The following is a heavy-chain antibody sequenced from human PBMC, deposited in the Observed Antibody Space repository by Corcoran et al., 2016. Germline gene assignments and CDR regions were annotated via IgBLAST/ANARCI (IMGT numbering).Heavy chain of an antibody. CDR3: ARSGPKAQILGLGP. D-gene: IGHD7-27*01. V-gene: IGHV4-34*01. CDR1: GGSFSGYY. Sequence: QVQLQQWGAGLLKPSETLSLTCAVYGGSFSGYYWSWIRQPPGKGLEWIGEINHSGSTNYNPSLKSRVTISVDTSKNQFSLKLSSVTAADTAVYYCARSGPKAQILGLGPWGQGTLVTVSS. CDR2: INHSGST. J-gene: IGHJ5*02.